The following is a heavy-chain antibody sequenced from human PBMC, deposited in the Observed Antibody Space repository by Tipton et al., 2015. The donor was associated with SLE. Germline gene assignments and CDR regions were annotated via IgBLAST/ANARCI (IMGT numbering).Heavy chain of an antibody. J-gene: IGHJ1*01. Sequence: QLVQSGAEVKKPGASVKVSCKASGYTFTSYAMHWVRQAPGQRLEWMGWINAGNGNTKYSQKFQGRVTITRDTSASTAYMELSSLRSEDTAVYYCARGLHSGWYIEYFQHWGQGTLVTVSS. V-gene: IGHV1-3*01. CDR2: INAGNGNT. CDR1: GYTFTSYA. CDR3: ARGLHSGWYIEYFQH. D-gene: IGHD6-19*01.